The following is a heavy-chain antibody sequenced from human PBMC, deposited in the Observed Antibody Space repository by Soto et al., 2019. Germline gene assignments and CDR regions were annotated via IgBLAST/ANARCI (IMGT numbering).Heavy chain of an antibody. CDR1: GASVSSGDYY. Sequence: QVQLQEAGPGLVKPSETLALNCSVSGASVSSGDYYWSWIRQPPGKGLEWIGYIYFSGGTSYDPSLKRRVSISIDTFKNHFSLKLKSVTAADTAVYYCVRVHADDSSGYDLDYWGQGLLVSVSS. CDR3: VRVHADDSSGYDLDY. CDR2: IYFSGGT. J-gene: IGHJ4*02. V-gene: IGHV4-61*03. D-gene: IGHD6-19*01.